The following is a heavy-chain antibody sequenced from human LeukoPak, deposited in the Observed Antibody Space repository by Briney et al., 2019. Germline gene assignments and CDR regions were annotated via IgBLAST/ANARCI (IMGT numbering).Heavy chain of an antibody. V-gene: IGHV1-3*01. Sequence: ASVKVSCKASGYTFTSYAMHWVRRAPGQRLEWMGWINAGNGNTKYSQKFQGRVTITRDTSASTAYMELSSLRSEDTAVYYCASTYYDFWSGYLNPYYYYGMDVWGQGTTVTVSS. CDR2: INAGNGNT. CDR3: ASTYYDFWSGYLNPYYYYGMDV. J-gene: IGHJ6*02. D-gene: IGHD3-3*01. CDR1: GYTFTSYA.